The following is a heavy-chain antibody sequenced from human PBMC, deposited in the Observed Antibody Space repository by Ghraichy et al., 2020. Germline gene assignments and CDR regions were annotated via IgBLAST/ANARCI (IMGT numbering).Heavy chain of an antibody. V-gene: IGHV1-18*01. CDR2: ISAYNGNT. J-gene: IGHJ5*02. CDR1: GYTFTSYG. CDR3: ARGPVSSGWSNWFDP. Sequence: ASVKVSCKASGYTFTSYGISWVRQAPGQGLEWMGWISAYNGNTNYAQKLQGRVTMTTDTSTSTAYMELRSLRSDDTAGYYCARGPVSSGWSNWFDPWGQGTLVTVSS. D-gene: IGHD6-19*01.